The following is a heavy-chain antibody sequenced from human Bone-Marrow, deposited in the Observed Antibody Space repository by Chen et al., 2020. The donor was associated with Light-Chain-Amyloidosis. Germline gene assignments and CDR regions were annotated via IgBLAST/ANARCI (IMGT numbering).Heavy chain of an antibody. V-gene: IGHV4-39*01. J-gene: IGHJ4*02. CDR3: ARRGPRKWFQTIWPLFDF. CDR1: GASVSSSSYY. CDR2: IYYTGNT. Sequence: QLQLRESGPGLVKPSGTLLLTCSVSGASVSSSSYYWGWIRQPPGKGLEWIGSIYYTGNTYLNPSLKSRVTVSVDTSKNQFSLKLTSVTAADTAVYYCARRGPRKWFQTIWPLFDFWGQGKLVTVSS. D-gene: IGHD3-10*01.